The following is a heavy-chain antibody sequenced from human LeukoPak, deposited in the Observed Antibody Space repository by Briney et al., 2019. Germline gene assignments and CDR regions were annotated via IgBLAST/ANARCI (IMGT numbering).Heavy chain of an antibody. CDR2: INHNVNVN. V-gene: IGHV3-7*03. CDR3: AKVFPYYDSSGRYFDY. Sequence: GGSLRLSCAASGFTFSIYWMNWARQAPGKGLEWVASINHNVNVNYYMDSVKGRFTISRDNAKNSLYLQMSNLRAEDTAVYYCAKVFPYYDSSGRYFDYWGQGTLVTVSS. D-gene: IGHD3-22*01. CDR1: GFTFSIYW. J-gene: IGHJ4*02.